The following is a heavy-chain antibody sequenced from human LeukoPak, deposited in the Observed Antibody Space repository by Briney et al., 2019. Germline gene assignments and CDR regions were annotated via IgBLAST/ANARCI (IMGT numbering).Heavy chain of an antibody. Sequence: GASVKVSCKASGYTFTGYYIHWVRQATGQGLEWMGRIDPNSGATNYAQKFQGRVTVTRDTSASTAYMELSGLSSDDTALYYCARRNDAFDFWGQGTMVTVSS. CDR3: ARRNDAFDF. J-gene: IGHJ3*01. CDR2: IDPNSGAT. CDR1: GYTFTGYY. V-gene: IGHV1-2*06.